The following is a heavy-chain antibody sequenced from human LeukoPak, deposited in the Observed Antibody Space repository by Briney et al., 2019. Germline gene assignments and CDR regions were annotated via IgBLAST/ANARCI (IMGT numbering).Heavy chain of an antibody. CDR1: GGSISGYY. V-gene: IGHV4-59*12. CDR3: ARERTEDYFDY. CDR2: IYYSGTT. J-gene: IGHJ4*02. Sequence: SETLSLTCTVSGGSISGYYWSWIRQPPGKGLEWLGYIYYSGTTYYNPSLNSRLTISVDTSKNQFSLKLSSVTATDTAVYYCARERTEDYFDYWGQGTLLTVSS.